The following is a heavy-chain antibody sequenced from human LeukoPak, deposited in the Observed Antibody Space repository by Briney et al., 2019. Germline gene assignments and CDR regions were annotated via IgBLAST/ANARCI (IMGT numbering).Heavy chain of an antibody. CDR1: GGSISSGDYY. V-gene: IGHV4-30-4*08. CDR3: ARGSKMLGYNWFDP. J-gene: IGHJ5*02. Sequence: SQTLSLTCTVSGGSISSGDYYWSWIRQPPGKGREWIGYIYYSGSTYYNPSLKSRVTISVDTSKNQFSLKLSSVTAADTAVYYCARGSKMLGYNWFDPWGQGTLVTVSS. CDR2: IYYSGST. D-gene: IGHD1-26*01.